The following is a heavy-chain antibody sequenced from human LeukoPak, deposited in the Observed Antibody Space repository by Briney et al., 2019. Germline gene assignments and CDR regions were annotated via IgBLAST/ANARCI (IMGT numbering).Heavy chain of an antibody. Sequence: SETLSLTCAVSGGSISSGGYYWSWIRQHPGKGLEWIGYIYYSGSTYYNPSLKSRVTISVDTSKNQFSLKPSSVTAADTAVYYCAGTGFKAFNSLDYWGQGTLVTGSS. D-gene: IGHD1-14*01. V-gene: IGHV4-31*11. CDR2: IYYSGST. CDR1: GGSISSGGYY. CDR3: AGTGFKAFNSLDY. J-gene: IGHJ4*02.